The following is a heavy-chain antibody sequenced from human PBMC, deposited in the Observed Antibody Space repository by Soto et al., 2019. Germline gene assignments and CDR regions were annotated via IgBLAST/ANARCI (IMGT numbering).Heavy chain of an antibody. CDR2: LYWDDDH. CDR1: GFSLSSSGVG. V-gene: IGHV2-5*02. D-gene: IGHD3-10*01. J-gene: IGHJ4*02. Sequence: QITLKESGPTLVRPTQTLTLTCTFSGFSLSSSGVGVGWIRQPPGKALEWLALLYWDDDHRYSPSLKTRLTITKDTSKNQVVLTMTKLDPADTATYCCAREVYYSTYFDSWGQGTLVTVSS. CDR3: AREVYYSTYFDS.